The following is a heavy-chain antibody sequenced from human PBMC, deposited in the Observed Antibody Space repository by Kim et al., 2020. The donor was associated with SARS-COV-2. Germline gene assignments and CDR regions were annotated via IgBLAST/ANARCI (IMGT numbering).Heavy chain of an antibody. CDR2: IYYSGST. V-gene: IGHV4-59*08. J-gene: IGHJ4*02. D-gene: IGHD3-22*01. Sequence: SETLSLTCTVSGGSISSYYWSWIRQPPGKGLEWIGYIYYSGSTNYNPSLKSRVTISVDTSKNQLSLKLSSVTAADTAVYYCARLPWIYYDSSGYPYWGQGTLVTVSS. CDR1: GGSISSYY. CDR3: ARLPWIYYDSSGYPY.